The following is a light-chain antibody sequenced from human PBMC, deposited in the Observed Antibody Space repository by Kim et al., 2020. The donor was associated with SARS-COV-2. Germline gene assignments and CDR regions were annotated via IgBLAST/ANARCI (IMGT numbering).Light chain of an antibody. CDR2: GSS. CDR1: QSVDSRY. V-gene: IGKV3-20*01. Sequence: EIVLTQSPGTLSLSPGERATLSCRASQSVDSRYLAWYQQKPGQAPRLLIYGSSSRATGIPDRFSGSGSETDFTLTISRLEAEDFAVYYCQQYDSSPYTFGQGTKLEI. J-gene: IGKJ2*01. CDR3: QQYDSSPYT.